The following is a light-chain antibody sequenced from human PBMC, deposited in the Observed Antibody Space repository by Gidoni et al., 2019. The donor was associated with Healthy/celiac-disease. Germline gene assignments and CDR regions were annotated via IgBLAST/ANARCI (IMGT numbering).Light chain of an antibody. CDR2: LGS. CDR1: QSLLHSNGYNY. V-gene: IGKV2-28*01. CDR3: MQALQTPYT. J-gene: IGKJ2*01. Sequence: DIVMTQSHLSLPVTPGEPASISCRSSQSLLHSNGYNYLDWYRQKPGQSPQLLIYLGSNRASGVPDRFSGSGSGTDFTLKISRVEAEDVGVYYCMQALQTPYTFGQGTKLEIK.